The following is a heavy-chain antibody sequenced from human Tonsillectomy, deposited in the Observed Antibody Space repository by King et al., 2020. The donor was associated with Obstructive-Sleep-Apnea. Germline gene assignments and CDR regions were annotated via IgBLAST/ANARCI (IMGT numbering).Heavy chain of an antibody. D-gene: IGHD7-27*01. J-gene: IGHJ5*02. Sequence: VQLVQSGGGLVQPGGSLRLSCAASGFTFSNHWMSWVRQAPGKGLEWVANIKQDESEKYYVDSVKGRFIISRDNAKNSLVLQMKSLRAEDTAVYYCARATAGSTLTGGLDPWGQGTLVTVSS. V-gene: IGHV3-7*03. CDR2: IKQDESEK. CDR3: ARATAGSTLTGGLDP. CDR1: GFTFSNHW.